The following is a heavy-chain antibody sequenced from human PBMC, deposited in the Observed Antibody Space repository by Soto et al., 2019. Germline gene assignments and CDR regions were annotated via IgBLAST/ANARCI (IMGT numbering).Heavy chain of an antibody. CDR3: AKDSLYFQH. CDR1: GFTFSSYA. Sequence: PGGSLRLSCAASGFTFSSYAMIWVRQAPGKGLEWVSYISSSSTTKYYTDSVKGRFTISRDNAKNSLYLQMNSLRAEDTAVYYCAKDSLYFQHWGQGTLVTVSS. V-gene: IGHV3-48*01. J-gene: IGHJ1*01. CDR2: ISSSSTTK.